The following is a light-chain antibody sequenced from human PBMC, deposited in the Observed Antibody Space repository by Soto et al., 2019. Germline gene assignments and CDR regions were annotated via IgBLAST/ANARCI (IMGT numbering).Light chain of an antibody. Sequence: EIVLTQAPATLSLSPGEGATLSCGDSQSVSSRFLAWYQQKPGQAPRLLIYGASNRATGIPDRFSGSGSGTDFTLTISGLEPEDFAMYYCQQFSYSPWTFGQGTNVDI. J-gene: IGKJ1*01. CDR3: QQFSYSPWT. CDR2: GAS. V-gene: IGKV3-20*01. CDR1: QSVSSRF.